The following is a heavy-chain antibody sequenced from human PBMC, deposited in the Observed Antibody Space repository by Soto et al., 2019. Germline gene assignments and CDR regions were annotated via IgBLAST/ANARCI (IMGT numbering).Heavy chain of an antibody. D-gene: IGHD5-18*01. CDR3: AKGRGDVLRRFRAAMVTCFDY. CDR1: GFTFSSYA. J-gene: IGHJ4*02. V-gene: IGHV3-23*01. Sequence: EVQLLESGGGLVQPGGSLRLSCAASGFTFSSYAMSWVRQAPGKGLEWVSAISGSGGSTYYADSVKGRFTISRDNSKNTLYLQMNSLRAEDTAVYYCAKGRGDVLRRFRAAMVTCFDYWGQGTLVTVSS. CDR2: ISGSGGST.